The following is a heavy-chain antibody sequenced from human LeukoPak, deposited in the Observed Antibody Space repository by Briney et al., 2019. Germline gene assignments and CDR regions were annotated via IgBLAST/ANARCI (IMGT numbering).Heavy chain of an antibody. Sequence: PSETLSLTCTASGGSISSSSYYWSWIRQPPGKGLEWIGYISYRGSTSYNPSLKSRVTISVDTSKNQFSLKLSSVTAADTAVFYCARDYGGKFDYWGQGTLVTVSS. V-gene: IGHV4-61*01. CDR3: ARDYGGKFDY. J-gene: IGHJ4*02. CDR1: GGSISSSSYY. D-gene: IGHD4-23*01. CDR2: ISYRGST.